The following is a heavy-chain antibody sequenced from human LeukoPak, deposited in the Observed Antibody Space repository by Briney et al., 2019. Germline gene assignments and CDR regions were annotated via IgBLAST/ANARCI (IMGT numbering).Heavy chain of an antibody. V-gene: IGHV4-38-2*02. CDR1: GYSISSGYY. Sequence: SETLSLTCTVSGYSISSGYYWGWIRQPPGKGLEWIGSIYHSGSTYYNPSLKSRVTISVDTSKSQFSLKLSSVTAADTAVYYCAMNYRGGYDILTGYYSTQFDYWGQGTLVTVSS. D-gene: IGHD3-9*01. CDR3: AMNYRGGYDILTGYYSTQFDY. CDR2: IYHSGST. J-gene: IGHJ4*02.